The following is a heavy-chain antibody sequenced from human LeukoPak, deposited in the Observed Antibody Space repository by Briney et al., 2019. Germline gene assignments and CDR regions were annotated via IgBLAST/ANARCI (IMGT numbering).Heavy chain of an antibody. V-gene: IGHV4-59*08. J-gene: IGHJ3*02. D-gene: IGHD3-10*01. CDR2: IFYSGGT. CDR3: ASFGEGDAFDI. CDR1: GGSISSYY. Sequence: SETLSLTCTVSGGSISSYYWSWIRQPPGKGLEWIGYIFYSGGTNYSPSLKSRVTMAVDTSKNQFSLKLSSVTAADTAVYHCASFGEGDAFDIWGQGTMVTVSS.